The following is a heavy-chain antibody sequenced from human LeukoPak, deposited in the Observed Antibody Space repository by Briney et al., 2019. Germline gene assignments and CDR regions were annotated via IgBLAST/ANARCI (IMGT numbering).Heavy chain of an antibody. J-gene: IGHJ4*02. Sequence: GGSLRLSCAASGFTFSSYGMHWVRQAPGEGLEWVAFIRYDGSNKYYADSVKGRFTISRDNSKNTLYLQMNSLRAEDTAVYYCAKDLGGAAGTTTFYYWGQGTLVTVSS. D-gene: IGHD6-13*01. CDR1: GFTFSSYG. CDR2: IRYDGSNK. CDR3: AKDLGGAAGTTTFYY. V-gene: IGHV3-30*02.